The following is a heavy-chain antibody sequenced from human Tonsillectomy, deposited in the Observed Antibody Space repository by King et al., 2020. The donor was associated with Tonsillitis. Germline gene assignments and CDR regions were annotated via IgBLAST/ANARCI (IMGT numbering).Heavy chain of an antibody. J-gene: IGHJ6*02. CDR2: INPGNGSP. CDR3: ARIRPNITMIVVVITMGGYYYYGVDV. D-gene: IGHD3-22*01. CDR1: GFTITSYA. Sequence: QLVQSWAEVRKSGASVKVSCSFSGFTITSYAIHWVQQSPGQGLEWMGWINPGNGSPSYAKKFQGRFTMTRDMSTTTAYTDLSSLTSEDMAVYYYARIRPNITMIVVVITMGGYYYYGVDVWGQGTTVTVSS. V-gene: IGHV1-38-4*01.